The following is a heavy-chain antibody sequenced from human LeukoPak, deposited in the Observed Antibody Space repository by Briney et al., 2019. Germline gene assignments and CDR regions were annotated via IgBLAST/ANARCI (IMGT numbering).Heavy chain of an antibody. Sequence: GGPLRVSCAASGLSFRSHWMTWVRKAPGKGLEWVANIKPDGSTTTYVESVKGRFTISRENAKNSLFLQMISLRGEGTAVYYCASQPAVIDLYLWGQGILVTVSS. CDR1: GLSFRSHW. CDR2: IKPDGSTT. V-gene: IGHV3-7*01. D-gene: IGHD2-21*01. CDR3: ASQPAVIDLYL. J-gene: IGHJ4*02.